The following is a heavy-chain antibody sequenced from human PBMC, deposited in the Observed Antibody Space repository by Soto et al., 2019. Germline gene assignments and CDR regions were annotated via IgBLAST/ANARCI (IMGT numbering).Heavy chain of an antibody. CDR2: IYYSGST. V-gene: IGHV4-59*12. Sequence: SETLSLTCTVSGGSISSYYWSWIRQPPGKKLEWIRYIYYSGSTNYNHSLKSRVTISLDKSKNQFSLKLSSVTAADTAVYYCARAVTAGTTVTTYYYYYGMDVWGQGTTVTVSS. J-gene: IGHJ6*02. CDR1: GGSISSYY. CDR3: ARAVTAGTTVTTYYYYYGMDV. D-gene: IGHD4-17*01.